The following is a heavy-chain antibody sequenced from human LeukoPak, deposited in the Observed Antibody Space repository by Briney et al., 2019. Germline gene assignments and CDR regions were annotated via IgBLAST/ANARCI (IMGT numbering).Heavy chain of an antibody. CDR3: ARDQSGYYDNSGYPGYDAFDI. D-gene: IGHD3-22*01. Sequence: SETLSLTCTVSGGSISSGGYYWSWIRQPPGKGLEWIGYIYHSGSTYYNPSLKSRVTISVDRSKNQFSLKLSSVTAADTAVYYCARDQSGYYDNSGYPGYDAFDIWGQGTMVTVSS. V-gene: IGHV4-30-2*01. J-gene: IGHJ3*02. CDR1: GGSISSGGYY. CDR2: IYHSGST.